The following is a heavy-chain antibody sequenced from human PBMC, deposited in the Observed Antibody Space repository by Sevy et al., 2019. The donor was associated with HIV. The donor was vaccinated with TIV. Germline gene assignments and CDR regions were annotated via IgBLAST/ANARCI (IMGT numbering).Heavy chain of an antibody. CDR1: GYTFTGYY. D-gene: IGHD1-26*01. Sequence: ASVKVSCKASGYTFTGYYMHWVRQAPGQGLEWMGWINPNSGGTNYAQKFQGRVTMTRDTSISTAYMELSRLRSDDTAGYYCARARVAGSYYSMGYWGQGTLVTVSS. CDR2: INPNSGGT. V-gene: IGHV1-2*02. J-gene: IGHJ4*02. CDR3: ARARVAGSYYSMGY.